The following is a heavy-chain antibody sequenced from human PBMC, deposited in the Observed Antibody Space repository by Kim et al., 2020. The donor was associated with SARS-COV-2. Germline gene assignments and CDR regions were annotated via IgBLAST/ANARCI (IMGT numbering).Heavy chain of an antibody. CDR3: ARGFVRDGFDV. CDR1: RFTFNNYW. CDR2: ISVDGSIT. V-gene: IGHV3-74*01. J-gene: IGHJ6*02. D-gene: IGHD3-10*01. Sequence: GGSLRLSCAVSRFTFNNYWINWVRHAPGMGLVWVSRISVDGSITNYADSVKGRFTMSRDNAENTLYLQMNSLRAEDTAVYYCARGFVRDGFDVWVQGTTVSVSS.